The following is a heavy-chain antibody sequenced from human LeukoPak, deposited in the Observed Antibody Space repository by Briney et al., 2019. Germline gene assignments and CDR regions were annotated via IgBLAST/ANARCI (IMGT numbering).Heavy chain of an antibody. CDR3: AKGRIAAAGYYFDY. D-gene: IGHD6-13*01. J-gene: IGHJ4*02. CDR2: ISWNSGSI. CDR1: GFTFSSYW. Sequence: GGSLRLSCAASGFTFSSYWMHWVQQAPGKGLEWVSGISWNSGSIGYADSVKGRFTISRDNAKNSLYLQMNSLRAEDTALYYCAKGRIAAAGYYFDYWGQGTLVTVSS. V-gene: IGHV3-9*01.